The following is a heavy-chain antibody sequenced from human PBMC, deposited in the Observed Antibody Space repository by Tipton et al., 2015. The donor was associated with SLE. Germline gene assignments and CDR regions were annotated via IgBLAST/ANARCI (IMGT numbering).Heavy chain of an antibody. Sequence: GLVKPSETLSLTCTVSGDSIGTYYWSWIRQHPGKGLEWIGSIYYSGNTYYNPSLKSRLIISVDKSKNQFSLKLNSVTAADTAMYYCARFPTGHLAYFFDYWGHGTPVIVSS. D-gene: IGHD1-14*01. V-gene: IGHV4-59*01. CDR3: ARFPTGHLAYFFDY. CDR2: IYYSGNT. CDR1: GDSIGTYY. J-gene: IGHJ4*01.